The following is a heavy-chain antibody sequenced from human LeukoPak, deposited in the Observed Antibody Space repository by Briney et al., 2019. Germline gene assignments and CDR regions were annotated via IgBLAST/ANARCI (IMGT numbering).Heavy chain of an antibody. J-gene: IGHJ4*02. Sequence: ASETLSLTCTVSGGSISGYYWSWIRQPPGTGLEWIAYIYYSGTTSYNPSLKNRVTISVDTSKNQFSLKVNSMTAADTAFYYRARHSGPPGHYFDYWGQGILVTVSS. CDR2: IYYSGTT. D-gene: IGHD3-10*01. CDR1: GGSISGYY. V-gene: IGHV4-59*08. CDR3: ARHSGPPGHYFDY.